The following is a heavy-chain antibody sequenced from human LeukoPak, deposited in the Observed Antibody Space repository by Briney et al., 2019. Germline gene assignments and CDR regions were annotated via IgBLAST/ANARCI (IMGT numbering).Heavy chain of an antibody. CDR1: GFTVINNY. J-gene: IGHJ4*02. CDR3: TRDPTSEGRRDY. V-gene: IGHV3-53*01. CDR2: IYAAGET. D-gene: IGHD2-2*01. Sequence: EGSLRLSCADSGFTVINNYMSWVRQAPGKGLEWVSVIYAAGETYYADSVKGRFTISRDNSKNTLYLQMNSLRADDTAVYYCTRDPTSEGRRDYWGQGTLVTVSS.